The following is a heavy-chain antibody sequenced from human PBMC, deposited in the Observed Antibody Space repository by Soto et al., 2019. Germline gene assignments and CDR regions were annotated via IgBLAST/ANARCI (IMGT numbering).Heavy chain of an antibody. CDR1: GGSISDTYYS. CDR3: TRGPSGAKVDY. V-gene: IGHV4-30-4*01. Sequence: QVQLQESGPGLVKPSQTLSLTCTVSGGSISDTYYSWSWIRQSPDKGLEWIGHTYTGGSTYNNPSLNGRVIISVDPSKNQFSLKLNSVSAADTAVYYCTRGPSGAKVDYWGQGTLVTVSS. CDR2: TYTGGST. D-gene: IGHD3-16*01. J-gene: IGHJ4*02.